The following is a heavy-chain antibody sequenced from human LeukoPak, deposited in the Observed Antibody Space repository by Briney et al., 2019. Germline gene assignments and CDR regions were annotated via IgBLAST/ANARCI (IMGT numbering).Heavy chain of an antibody. CDR1: GFTFRIYG. J-gene: IGHJ4*02. CDR2: IRNDGSDK. CDR3: ARDFNWGFDY. D-gene: IGHD7-27*01. V-gene: IGHV3-30*02. Sequence: GGSLRLSCAASGFTFRIYGMQWVRQAPGKVLEWVTFIRNDGSDKYYADSVKGRFTISRDSSKNTVYVQMHSLRPEDTAVYYCARDFNWGFDYWGQGTLVTVSS.